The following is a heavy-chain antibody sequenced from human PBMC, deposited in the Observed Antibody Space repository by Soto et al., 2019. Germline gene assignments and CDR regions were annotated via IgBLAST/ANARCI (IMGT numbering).Heavy chain of an antibody. Sequence: KASETLSLTCAVSGGSISSGGYSWNWIRQPPGKGLEWIGYIYHSGSTYYNPSLKSRVTISVDRSKNQFSLNLSSVTAADTAVYYCARIRGGAAAGIVDNWGQGTLVTVSS. CDR1: GGSISSGGYS. V-gene: IGHV4-30-2*01. CDR2: IYHSGST. J-gene: IGHJ4*02. CDR3: ARIRGGAAAGIVDN. D-gene: IGHD6-13*01.